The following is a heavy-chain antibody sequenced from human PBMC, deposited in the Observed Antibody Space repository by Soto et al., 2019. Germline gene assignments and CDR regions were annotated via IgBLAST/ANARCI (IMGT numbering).Heavy chain of an antibody. V-gene: IGHV3-48*01. CDR3: ARADSGYAHGYYYYGMDV. CDR2: ISSSSSTI. Sequence: GGSLRLSCAASGLTFSSYGMNWVRQAPGKGLEWVSYISSSSSTIYYADSVKGRFTISRDNAKNSLYLQMNSLRAEDTAVYYCARADSGYAHGYYYYGMDVWGQGTTLTVSS. J-gene: IGHJ6*02. CDR1: GLTFSSYG. D-gene: IGHD5-12*01.